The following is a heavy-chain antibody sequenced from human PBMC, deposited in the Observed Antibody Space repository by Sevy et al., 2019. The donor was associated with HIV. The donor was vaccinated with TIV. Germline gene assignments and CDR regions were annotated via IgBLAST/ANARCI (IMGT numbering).Heavy chain of an antibody. D-gene: IGHD3-3*01. V-gene: IGHV3-74*01. CDR3: ARAGIGDFWSGYYGIDH. CDR2: IHTDGSSC. Sequence: GGSLRLSCAASGFTFRNYWMHWVRQAPGKGLVSVSYIHTDGSSCYYADYVKGRFTISRDNAQNTLYLQMNSLRAEDTAVYYCARAGIGDFWSGYYGIDHWGQGTLVTVSS. J-gene: IGHJ4*02. CDR1: GFTFRNYW.